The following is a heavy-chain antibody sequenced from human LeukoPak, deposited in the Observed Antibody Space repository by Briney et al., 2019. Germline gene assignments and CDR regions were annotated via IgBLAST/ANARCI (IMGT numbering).Heavy chain of an antibody. CDR3: ARQVDCSSTSCYVLEPYFDY. V-gene: IGHV4-59*01. J-gene: IGHJ4*02. CDR2: IYYSGST. D-gene: IGHD2-2*01. CDR1: DGSISSYY. Sequence: SETLSLTCTVSDGSISSYYWSWIRQPPGKGLEWIGYIYYSGSTNYNPSLKSRVTISVDTSKNQFSLKLSSVTAADTAVYYCARQVDCSSTSCYVLEPYFDYWGQGTLVTVSS.